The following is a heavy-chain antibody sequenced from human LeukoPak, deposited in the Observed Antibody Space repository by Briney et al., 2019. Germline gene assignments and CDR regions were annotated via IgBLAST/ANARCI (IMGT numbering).Heavy chain of an antibody. V-gene: IGHV3-23*01. CDR3: ARVVRRSDY. CDR2: ISGSGSTT. CDR1: GFTFSNYA. J-gene: IGHJ4*02. Sequence: PGGSLRLSCAASGFTFSNYAMTWVRQAPGEGLEWVSDISGSGSTTYYADSVKGRFTISRDNSKNTLYLQMNSLRAEDTAVYYCARVVRRSDYWGQGTLVTVSS. D-gene: IGHD4/OR15-4a*01.